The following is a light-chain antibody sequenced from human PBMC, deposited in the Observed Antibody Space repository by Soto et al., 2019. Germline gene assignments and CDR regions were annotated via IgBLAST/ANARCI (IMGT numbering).Light chain of an antibody. CDR1: QSINTR. V-gene: IGKV1-5*01. Sequence: DIQLTQSPSTLSASAGDRVTITCRASQSINTRLAWYQQKPGNAPTLLIYDASNLESGVPSRFSGSGSGTEFTLIISSLQSDDFATYYCQEYSSYWTFGQGTKVDIK. J-gene: IGKJ1*01. CDR3: QEYSSYWT. CDR2: DAS.